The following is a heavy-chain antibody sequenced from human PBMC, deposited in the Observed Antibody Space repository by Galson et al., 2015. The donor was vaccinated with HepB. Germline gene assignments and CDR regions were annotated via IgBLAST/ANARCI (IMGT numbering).Heavy chain of an antibody. CDR1: GFTFSSYW. V-gene: IGHV3-7*01. CDR2: IKQDGSEK. J-gene: IGHJ4*02. CDR3: ARDGTWDSSGSGDY. Sequence: SLRLSCAASGFTFSSYWMSWVRQAPGKGLEWVANIKQDGSEKYYVDSVKGRFTISRDNAKNSLYLQMNSLRAEDTAVYYCARDGTWDSSGSGDYWGQGTLVTVSS. D-gene: IGHD3-22*01.